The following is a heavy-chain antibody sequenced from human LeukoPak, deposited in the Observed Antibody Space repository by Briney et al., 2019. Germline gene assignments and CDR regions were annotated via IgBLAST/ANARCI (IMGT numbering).Heavy chain of an antibody. CDR3: ARGGKQWRGGNYFDS. Sequence: ASVKVSCKASGYPFTDYALHWVRQAPGQSLEWMGWITTGRGETRYSQEFQRRITFTRDTSASTVYMDLSDLRSEDTAVYYCARGGKQWRGGNYFDSWGQGTLVAVSS. D-gene: IGHD6-19*01. J-gene: IGHJ4*02. CDR2: ITTGRGET. V-gene: IGHV1-3*03. CDR1: GYPFTDYA.